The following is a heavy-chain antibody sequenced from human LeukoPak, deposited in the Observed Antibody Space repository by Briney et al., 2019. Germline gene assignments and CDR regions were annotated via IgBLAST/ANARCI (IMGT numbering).Heavy chain of an antibody. J-gene: IGHJ4*02. CDR1: GFTFSSYA. Sequence: GGSLRLSCAASGFTFSSYAMTWVRQAPGKGLEWVSSISGGGDTTYYADFVKGRFTISRDNAKNSLYLQMNSLRDEDTAVYYCARELFSSDYIWGSYYHQFDYWGQGTLVTVSS. D-gene: IGHD3-16*01. CDR2: ISGGGDTT. CDR3: ARELFSSDYIWGSYYHQFDY. V-gene: IGHV3-23*01.